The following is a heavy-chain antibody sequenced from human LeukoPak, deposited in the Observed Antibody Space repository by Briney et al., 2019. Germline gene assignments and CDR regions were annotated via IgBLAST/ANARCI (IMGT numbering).Heavy chain of an antibody. V-gene: IGHV4-59*01. CDR2: IYYSGST. J-gene: IGHJ5*02. CDR3: ARNNAPSFSSGWYGWFDP. CDR1: GGSISSYY. Sequence: SETLSLTCTVSGGSISSYYWSWIRQPPGKGLEWIGYIYYSGSTNYNPSLKSRVTISVDTSKNQFSLKLSSVTAADTAVYYCARNNAPSFSSGWYGWFDPWGQGTPVTVSS. D-gene: IGHD6-19*01.